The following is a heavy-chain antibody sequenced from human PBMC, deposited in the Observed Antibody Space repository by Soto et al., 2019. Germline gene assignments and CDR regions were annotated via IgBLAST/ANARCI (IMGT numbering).Heavy chain of an antibody. CDR3: TTLDPGRFLEWLLWDY. V-gene: IGHV3-15*01. CDR2: IKSKTDGGTT. D-gene: IGHD3-3*01. J-gene: IGHJ4*02. CDR1: GFTFSNAW. Sequence: GGSLRLSCAASGFTFSNAWMSWVRQAPGKGLEWVGRIKSKTDGGTTDYAAPVKGRFTISRDDSKNTLYLQMNSLKTEDTAVYYCTTLDPGRFLEWLLWDYWGQGTLVTVSS.